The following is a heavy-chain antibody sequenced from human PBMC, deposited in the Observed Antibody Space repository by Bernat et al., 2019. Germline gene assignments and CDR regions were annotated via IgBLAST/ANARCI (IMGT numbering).Heavy chain of an antibody. D-gene: IGHD2-2*02. Sequence: QVQLVESGGGVVQPGRSLRLSCAASGFTFSSYGMHWVRQAPGKGLEWVAVIWYDGSQKYYADSVKGRFTVSRDDSNNTLYLQMNSLRAEDTAVYYCARGGWPYQPLLYPYDYWGQGTLVTVSS. CDR1: GFTFSSYG. V-gene: IGHV3-33*01. J-gene: IGHJ4*02. CDR3: ARGGWPYQPLLYPYDY. CDR2: IWYDGSQK.